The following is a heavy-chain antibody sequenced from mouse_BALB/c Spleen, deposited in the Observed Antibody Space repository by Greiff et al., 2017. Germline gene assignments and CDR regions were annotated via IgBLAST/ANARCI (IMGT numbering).Heavy chain of an antibody. J-gene: IGHJ4*01. Sequence: VQLQQSGAELARPGASVKLSCKASGYTFTDYYINWVKQRTGQGLEWIGEIYPGSGNTYYNEKFKGKATLTADKSSSTAYMQLSSLTSEDSAVYFCARAGRGYSFMDYWGQGTSVTVSS. CDR3: ARAGRGYSFMDY. CDR2: IYPGSGNT. V-gene: IGHV1-77*01. D-gene: IGHD2-3*01. CDR1: GYTFTDYY.